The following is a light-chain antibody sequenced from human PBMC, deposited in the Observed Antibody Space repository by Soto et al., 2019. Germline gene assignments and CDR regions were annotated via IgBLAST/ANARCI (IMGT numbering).Light chain of an antibody. Sequence: EIVMTQSPATLSVSPGERATLSCRASQSVSSNLAWYQQKPVQAPRLLIYGASTRATGIPAGFSGSGSGTEFTLTISSLQSEDFAVYYCQQYNKWPRTFGQGTKVDIK. CDR3: QQYNKWPRT. J-gene: IGKJ1*01. CDR1: QSVSSN. CDR2: GAS. V-gene: IGKV3-15*01.